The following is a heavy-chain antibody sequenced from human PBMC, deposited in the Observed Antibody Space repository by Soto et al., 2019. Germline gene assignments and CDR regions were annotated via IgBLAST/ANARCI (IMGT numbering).Heavy chain of an antibody. D-gene: IGHD2-15*01. CDR1: GGSFSGYY. CDR3: ARGRKCSGGSCSDYYYGMDV. V-gene: IGHV4-34*01. Sequence: SETLSLTCAVYGGSFSGYYWSWIRQPPGKGLEWIGEINHSGSTNYNPSLKSRVTISVDTSKNQFSLKLSSVTAADTAVYYCARGRKCSGGSCSDYYYGMDVWGQGTTVTASS. CDR2: INHSGST. J-gene: IGHJ6*02.